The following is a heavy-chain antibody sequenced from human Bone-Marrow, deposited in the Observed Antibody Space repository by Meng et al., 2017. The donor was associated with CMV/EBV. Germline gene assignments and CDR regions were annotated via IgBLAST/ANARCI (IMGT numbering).Heavy chain of an antibody. J-gene: IGHJ4*02. CDR1: GYIFTDYY. Sequence: ASVKVSCKASGYIFTDYYIHWVRQAPGQGLEWMGWINPNSGGTNYAQKFQGRVTMTRDTSISTAYMELSRLRSDDTAVYYCARVGIAARVSDYWGQGNLVNVYS. CDR2: INPNSGGT. CDR3: ARVGIAARVSDY. D-gene: IGHD6-6*01. V-gene: IGHV1-2*02.